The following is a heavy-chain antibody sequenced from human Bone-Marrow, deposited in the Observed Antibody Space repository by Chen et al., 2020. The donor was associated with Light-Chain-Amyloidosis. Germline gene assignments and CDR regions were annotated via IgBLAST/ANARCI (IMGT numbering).Heavy chain of an antibody. Sequence: EVQLVESGGGLVQPGGSLSLSCAASGFIVRNNYMNGVRQAPGKGLEWVSFIYGGGSTSYPDSGKGRITLSRHNSKNPLYLQRTSRRAGDTAGYYCVGGGAWGQGTLVTVSS. CDR3: VGGGA. CDR1: GFIVRNNY. CDR2: IYGGGST. D-gene: IGHD3-16*01. V-gene: IGHV3-53*04. J-gene: IGHJ5*02.